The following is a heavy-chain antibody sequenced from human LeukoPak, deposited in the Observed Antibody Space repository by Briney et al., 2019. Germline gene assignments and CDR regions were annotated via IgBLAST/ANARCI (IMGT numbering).Heavy chain of an antibody. CDR3: ARDREVVPAAMDNWFDP. J-gene: IGHJ5*02. CDR2: ISSSSSYI. D-gene: IGHD2-2*01. V-gene: IGHV3-21*01. Sequence: GGSLRLSCAASGFTFSSYSMNWVRQAPGKGLEWVSSISSSSSYIYYAGSVKGRFTISRDNAKNSLYLQMNSLRAEDTAVYYCARDREVVPAAMDNWFDPWGQGTLVTVSS. CDR1: GFTFSSYS.